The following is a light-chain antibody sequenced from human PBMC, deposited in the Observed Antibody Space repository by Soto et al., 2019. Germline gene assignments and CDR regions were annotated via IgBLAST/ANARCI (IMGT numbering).Light chain of an antibody. CDR1: QSVSSSY. CDR3: QQNGSSSFT. J-gene: IGKJ3*01. CDR2: GAS. Sequence: EIVLTQSPGTLSLSPGERATLSCRASQSVSSSYLAWYQQKPGQAPRLLIYGASSRATSIPDRFSGSGSGTDFPLTISRLEHEDVAVYYCQQNGSSSFTFGPGTKVDIK. V-gene: IGKV3-20*01.